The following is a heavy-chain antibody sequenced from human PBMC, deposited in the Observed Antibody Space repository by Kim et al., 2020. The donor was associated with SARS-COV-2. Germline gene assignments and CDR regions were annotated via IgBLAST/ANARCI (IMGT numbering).Heavy chain of an antibody. CDR1: GFTFTDYW. CDR3: TKGAEAN. J-gene: IGHJ4*02. CDR2: TNKAGSDI. D-gene: IGHD6-13*01. Sequence: GGSLRLSCAASGFTFTDYWMSWVRQAPGKGLEWVAHTNKAGSDIYYVDSVKGRFTISRDNAKASLYLETNSLKGEDTAVYYCTKGAEANWGQGTMVTV. V-gene: IGHV3-7*03.